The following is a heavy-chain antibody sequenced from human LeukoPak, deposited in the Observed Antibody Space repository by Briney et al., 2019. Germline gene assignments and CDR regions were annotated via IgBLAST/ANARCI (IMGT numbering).Heavy chain of an antibody. V-gene: IGHV3-48*02. CDR1: GFTFSSYS. Sequence: GGSLRLSCAASGFTFSSYSMNWVRQAPGKGLEWVSYISSSSSTIYYADSVKGRFTISRDNAKNSLYLQMNSLRDEDTAVYYCARDDILTGYYAYYYYGMDVWGQGTTVTVSS. J-gene: IGHJ6*02. D-gene: IGHD3-9*01. CDR3: ARDDILTGYYAYYYYGMDV. CDR2: ISSSSSTI.